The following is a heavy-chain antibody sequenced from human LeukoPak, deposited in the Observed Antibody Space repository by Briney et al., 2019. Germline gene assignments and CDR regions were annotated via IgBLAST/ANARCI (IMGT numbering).Heavy chain of an antibody. Sequence: SETLSLTCTVSGDSISGDYWSWIRQPPGKGLEWVAYIYYTGATNYNPSLKSRATIAVDTSKNQFSLRLTSVTAADTAVYYCARLQGDSTAVFDYWAGEPWSPSPQ. CDR2: IYYTGAT. J-gene: IGHJ4*02. V-gene: IGHV4-59*01. D-gene: IGHD2-21*01. CDR3: ARLQGDSTAVFDY. CDR1: GDSISGDY.